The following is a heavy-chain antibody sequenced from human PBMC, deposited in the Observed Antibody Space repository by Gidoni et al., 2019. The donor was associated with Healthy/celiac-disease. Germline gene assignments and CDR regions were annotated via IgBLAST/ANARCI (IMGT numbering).Heavy chain of an antibody. CDR3: AKGDYGDPRTGYYYYYGMDV. V-gene: IGHV3-23*01. D-gene: IGHD4-17*01. CDR1: GFTFSSYA. Sequence: EVQLLESGGGLVQPGGSLRLSCAASGFTFSSYAMSWVRQAPGKGLEWVSAISGSGGSTYYADSVKGRFTISRDNSKNTLYLQMNSLRAEDTAVYYCAKGDYGDPRTGYYYYYGMDVWGQGTTVTVSS. CDR2: ISGSGGST. J-gene: IGHJ6*02.